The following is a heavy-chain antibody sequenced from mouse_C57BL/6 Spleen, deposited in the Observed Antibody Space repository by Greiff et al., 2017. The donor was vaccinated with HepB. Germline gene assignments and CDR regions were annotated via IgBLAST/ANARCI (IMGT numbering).Heavy chain of an antibody. D-gene: IGHD2-1*01. J-gene: IGHJ4*01. CDR1: GFTFSDYG. CDR2: ISSGSSTI. Sequence: EVQVVKSGGGLVKPGGSLKLSCAASGFTFSDYGMHWVRQAPEKGLEWVAYISSGSSTIYYADTVKGRFTISRDNAKNTLFLQMTSLRSYDTAMYYCARIFYYGNYVGAMDYWGQGTSVTVSS. CDR3: ARIFYYGNYVGAMDY. V-gene: IGHV5-17*01.